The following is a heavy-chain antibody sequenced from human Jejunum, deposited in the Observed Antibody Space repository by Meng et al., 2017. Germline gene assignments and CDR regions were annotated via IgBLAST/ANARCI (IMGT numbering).Heavy chain of an antibody. Sequence: QGQLVHSGAEVKKPGASVKVSCKTSGDTFIGYYMHWVRQAPGQGLEWMGRINPDNGVTNSAQRFQGRVTMTRDTSITTAYMELNRLTSGDTAFYYCARGGRDDYNVPHYWGQGTLVTVSS. V-gene: IGHV1-2*06. CDR3: ARGGRDDYNVPHY. CDR2: INPDNGVT. D-gene: IGHD5-24*01. J-gene: IGHJ4*02. CDR1: GDTFIGYY.